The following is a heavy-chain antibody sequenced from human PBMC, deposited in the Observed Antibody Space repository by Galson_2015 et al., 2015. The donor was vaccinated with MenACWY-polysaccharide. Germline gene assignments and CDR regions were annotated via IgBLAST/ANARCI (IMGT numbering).Heavy chain of an antibody. D-gene: IGHD5/OR15-5a*01. CDR1: GFTFSDYY. J-gene: IGHJ4*02. CDR2: TSGSGSAT. V-gene: IGHV3-11*01. Sequence: SLRLSCAASGFTFSDYYMHWLRQAPGKGLEWVSYTSGSGSATYFADSVKGRFIISRDNAKNSLYLQMNSLRAEDTAVYYCARDPRGARSVYFDNWGQGTQVTVSS. CDR3: ARDPRGARSVYFDN.